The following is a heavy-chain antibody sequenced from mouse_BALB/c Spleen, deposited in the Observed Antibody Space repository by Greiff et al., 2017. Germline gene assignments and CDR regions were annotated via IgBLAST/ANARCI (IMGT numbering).Heavy chain of an antibody. CDR3: ARDKGANWDYFDY. V-gene: IGHV2-9*02. CDR1: GFSLTSYG. J-gene: IGHJ2*01. D-gene: IGHD4-1*01. CDR2: IWAGGST. Sequence: QVQLKESGPGLVAPSQSLSITCTVSGFSLTSYGVHWVRQPPGKGLEWLGVIWAGGSTNYNSALMSRLSISKDNSKSQVFLKMNSLQTDDTAMYYCARDKGANWDYFDYWGQGTTLTVSS.